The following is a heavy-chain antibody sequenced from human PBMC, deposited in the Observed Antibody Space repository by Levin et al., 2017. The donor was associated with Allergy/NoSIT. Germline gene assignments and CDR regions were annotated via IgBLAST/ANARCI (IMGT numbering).Heavy chain of an antibody. CDR1: GGSVSSGSYY. Sequence: GSLRLSCTVSGGSVSSGSYYWSWIRQPPGKGLEWIGYIYYSGSTNYNPSLKSRVTISVDTSKNQFSLKLSSVTAADTAVYYCARGTYYYDSSGYYFDYWGQGTLVTVSS. J-gene: IGHJ4*02. D-gene: IGHD3-22*01. CDR2: IYYSGST. V-gene: IGHV4-61*01. CDR3: ARGTYYYDSSGYYFDY.